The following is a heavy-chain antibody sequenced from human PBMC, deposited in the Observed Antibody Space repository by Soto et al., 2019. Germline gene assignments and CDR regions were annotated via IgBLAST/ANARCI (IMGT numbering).Heavy chain of an antibody. CDR1: GGSISSGGYY. J-gene: IGHJ6*02. CDR2: IYYSGST. V-gene: IGHV4-31*03. D-gene: IGHD2-15*01. Sequence: SETLSLTCTVSGGSISSGGYYWSWIRQHPGKGLEWIGYIYYSGSTYYNPSLKSRVTISVDTSKNQFSLKLSSVTAADTAVYYCARDNERGGGDYYYGMDVWGQGTTVTVS. CDR3: ARDNERGGGDYYYGMDV.